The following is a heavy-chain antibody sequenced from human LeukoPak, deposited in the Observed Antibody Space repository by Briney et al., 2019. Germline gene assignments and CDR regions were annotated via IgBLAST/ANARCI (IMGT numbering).Heavy chain of an antibody. D-gene: IGHD3-10*01. CDR3: ARYVVYGSGKYYFDY. V-gene: IGHV4-59*05. Sequence: SDTLSLTCTVSGGSISRYYWSWIRPPPGKELEWIASINYRGSTYYNPSLKSRVTISVDTSKNQFSLRLSSVTAADTAVYFCARYVVYGSGKYYFDYWGQGSLVTVSS. J-gene: IGHJ4*02. CDR2: INYRGST. CDR1: GGSISRYY.